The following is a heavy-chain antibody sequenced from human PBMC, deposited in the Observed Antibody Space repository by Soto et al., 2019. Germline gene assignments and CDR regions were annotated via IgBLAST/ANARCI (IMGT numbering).Heavy chain of an antibody. V-gene: IGHV3-21*01. CDR2: ISSDSSYK. D-gene: IGHD2-2*02. J-gene: IGHJ6*02. CDR1: GFTLSSHT. CDR3: ARGFCTRSSCYIGGFYYYGMDV. Sequence: EVQLLESGGGLVQPGGSLRLSCAASGFTLSSHTMNWVRQAPGKGLEWVSSISSDSSYKYYTDSVTGRFTVSRDNAKNSLYLQMNSLRAEDTAVYYCARGFCTRSSCYIGGFYYYGMDVWGQGATVTVSS.